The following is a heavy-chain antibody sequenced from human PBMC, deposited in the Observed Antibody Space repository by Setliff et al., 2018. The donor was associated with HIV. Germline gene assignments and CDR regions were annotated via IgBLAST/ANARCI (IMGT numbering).Heavy chain of an antibody. V-gene: IGHV3-23*01. J-gene: IGHJ6*02. CDR3: AKPLTQWGVSPYHYAVDV. CDR2: ISGSGGST. CDR1: GFTFITYA. Sequence: GGSLRLSCVASGFTFITYAMSWVRQAPGKGLEWVSSISGSGGSTYYADSVKGRFTISRDNSKNTVYLHMNSLRAEDTAVYYCAKPLTQWGVSPYHYAVDVWGQGTTVTVSS. D-gene: IGHD1-26*01.